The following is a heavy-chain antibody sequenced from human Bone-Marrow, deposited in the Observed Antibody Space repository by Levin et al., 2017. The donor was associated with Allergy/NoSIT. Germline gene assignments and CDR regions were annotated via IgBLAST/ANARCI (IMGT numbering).Heavy chain of an antibody. CDR1: GFTFSRNW. CDR3: ASNYYDTSGYYSPYYFDY. D-gene: IGHD3-22*01. CDR2: IKADGSED. Sequence: SCGASGFTFSRNWMSWVRQAPGKGLEWVANIKADGSEDYYVDSVKGRFTISRDNAKNSLYLQMNSLRAEDTAVYYCASNYYDTSGYYSPYYFDYWGQGTLVTVSS. J-gene: IGHJ4*02. V-gene: IGHV3-7*01.